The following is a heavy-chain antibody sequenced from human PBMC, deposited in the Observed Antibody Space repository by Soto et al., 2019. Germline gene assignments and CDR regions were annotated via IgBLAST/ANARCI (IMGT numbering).Heavy chain of an antibody. D-gene: IGHD3-3*01. Sequence: ASVKVSCKTSGYTFTSYVISWVRQAPGQGLEWMGWISAYNGNTNYAQKLQGRVTMTTDTSTSTAYMELRSLRSDDTAVYYCARNLVSVLRFLEWFDTKYYYYGMDVWGQGTTVTVSS. J-gene: IGHJ6*02. V-gene: IGHV1-18*01. CDR3: ARNLVSVLRFLEWFDTKYYYYGMDV. CDR2: ISAYNGNT. CDR1: GYTFTSYV.